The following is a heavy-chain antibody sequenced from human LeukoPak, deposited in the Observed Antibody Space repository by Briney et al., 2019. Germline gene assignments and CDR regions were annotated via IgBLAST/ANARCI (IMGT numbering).Heavy chain of an antibody. Sequence: VKVSCKASGGTFSNYGICWVRQAPGQGLEWMGGIIPIFGTANYAQKFQGRVTITADESTATVYMELSSLRSEDTAVYYCARDITMVRRVYFDYWGQGTLVTVPS. CDR1: GGTFSNYG. CDR3: ARDITMVRRVYFDY. J-gene: IGHJ4*02. D-gene: IGHD3-10*01. CDR2: IIPIFGTA. V-gene: IGHV1-69*01.